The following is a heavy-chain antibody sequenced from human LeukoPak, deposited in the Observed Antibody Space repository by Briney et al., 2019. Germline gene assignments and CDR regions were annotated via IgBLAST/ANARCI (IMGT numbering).Heavy chain of an antibody. CDR2: IKQDGYEK. CDR1: GFTFSGYW. CDR3: ARDKIVGPTTLDY. Sequence: GGSLRLSCAASGFTFSGYWMSWVRQTPEKGLEWVANIKQDGYEKYYVDSVKGRFTISRDNAKNSLYLQMNSLRADDTAIYYCARDKIVGPTTLDYWGQGTQVTVSS. J-gene: IGHJ4*02. D-gene: IGHD1-26*01. V-gene: IGHV3-7*01.